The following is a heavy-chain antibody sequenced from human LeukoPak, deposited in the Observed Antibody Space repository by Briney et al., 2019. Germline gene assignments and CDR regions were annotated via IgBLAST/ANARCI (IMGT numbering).Heavy chain of an antibody. CDR1: GGSFSGYY. D-gene: IGHD6-6*01. CDR2: INHSGST. J-gene: IGHJ4*02. Sequence: SETLSLTCAVYGGSFSGYYWSWIRQPPGKGLEWIGEINHSGSTNYNPSLKSRVTISVDTSKNQFSLKLSSVTAADTAVYYCATGGSSSSDVYWGQGTLVTVSS. CDR3: ATGGSSSSDVY. V-gene: IGHV4-34*01.